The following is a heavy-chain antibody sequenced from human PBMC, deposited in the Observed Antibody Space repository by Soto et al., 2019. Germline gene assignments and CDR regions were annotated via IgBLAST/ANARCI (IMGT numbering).Heavy chain of an antibody. J-gene: IGHJ6*02. CDR3: TRYDYYDSSGYYYYYGMDV. CDR1: GFTFSGSA. D-gene: IGHD3-22*01. CDR2: IRSKANSYAT. Sequence: GGSLRLSCAASGFTFSGSAMHWVRQASGKGLEWVGRIRSKANSYATAYAASVKGRFTISRDDSKNTAYLQMNSLKTEDTAVYYCTRYDYYDSSGYYYYYGMDVWGQGTTVTVSS. V-gene: IGHV3-73*01.